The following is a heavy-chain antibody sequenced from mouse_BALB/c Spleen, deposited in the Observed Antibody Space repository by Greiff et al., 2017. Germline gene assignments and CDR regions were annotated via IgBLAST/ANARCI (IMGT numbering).Heavy chain of an antibody. D-gene: IGHD3-1*01. CDR3: ARDRGLNYYAMDY. J-gene: IGHJ4*01. V-gene: IGHV2-9*02. CDR1: GFSLTSYG. Sequence: VMLVESGPGLVAPSQSLSITCTVSGFSLTSYGVHWVRQPPGKGLEWLGVIWAGGSTNYNSALMSRLSISKDNSKSQVFLKMNSLQTDDTAMYYCARDRGLNYYAMDYWGQGTSVTVSS. CDR2: IWAGGST.